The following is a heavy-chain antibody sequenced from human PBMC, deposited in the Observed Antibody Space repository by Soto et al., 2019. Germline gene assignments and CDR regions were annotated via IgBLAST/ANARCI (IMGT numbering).Heavy chain of an antibody. CDR1: GYSFTNYW. J-gene: IGHJ4*02. CDR3: ARHECGISCYVDS. V-gene: IGHV5-51*01. CDR2: IYPGDSDI. D-gene: IGHD6-13*01. Sequence: PRESLKFSCNGSGYSFTNYWIGWVRQMPGKGLEWMGIIYPGDSDIRYSPSFQGQVTISADKSINTAYLQWSSLKASDTAVYYCARHECGISCYVDSWGQGTLVTVSS.